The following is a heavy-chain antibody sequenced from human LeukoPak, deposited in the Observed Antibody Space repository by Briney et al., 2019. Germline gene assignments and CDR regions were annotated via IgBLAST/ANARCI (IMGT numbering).Heavy chain of an antibody. CDR3: ARGPLRPRAFDY. V-gene: IGHV4-34*01. CDR2: INHSGST. Sequence: PSETLSLTCAVYGGSFSGYYWSWIRQPPGKGLEWIGEINHSGSTNYNPSLKSRVTISIDTSKNRFSLKLSSVTAADTAVYYCARGPLRPRAFDYWGQGTLVTVSS. CDR1: GGSFSGYY. J-gene: IGHJ4*02.